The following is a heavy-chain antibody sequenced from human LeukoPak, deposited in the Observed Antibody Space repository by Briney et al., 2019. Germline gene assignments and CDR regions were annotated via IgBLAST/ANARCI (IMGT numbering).Heavy chain of an antibody. J-gene: IGHJ4*02. CDR2: VYYSGNT. CDR1: GGSISSSRYY. D-gene: IGHD3-10*01. V-gene: IGHV4-39*01. Sequence: SGTLSLTCTVSGGSISSSRYYWGWIRQPPGKGLEWIGSVYYSGNTYYNPSLKSRVTISVDTSKNQFSLYLSSVTAADTAVYYCASMMYYDGSGSYYNPTYYSDYWGQGTLVTVSS. CDR3: ASMMYYDGSGSYYNPTYYSDY.